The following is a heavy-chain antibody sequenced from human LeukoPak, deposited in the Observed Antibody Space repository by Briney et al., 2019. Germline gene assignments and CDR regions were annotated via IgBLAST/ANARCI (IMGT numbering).Heavy chain of an antibody. CDR3: ARDTYSVMVRDAFDI. D-gene: IGHD3-10*01. CDR2: IYYSGST. Sequence: PSETLSLTCTVSGGSVSSGNYYWSWIRQPPGKGLEWIGYIYYSGSTNYNPSLKSRVTISVDTSKNQFSLKLSSVTAADTAVYYCARDTYSVMVRDAFDIWGQGTMVTVSS. CDR1: GGSVSSGNYY. V-gene: IGHV4-61*01. J-gene: IGHJ3*02.